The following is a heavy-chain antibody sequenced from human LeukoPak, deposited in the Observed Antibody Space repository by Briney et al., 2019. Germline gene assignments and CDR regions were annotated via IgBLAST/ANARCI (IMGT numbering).Heavy chain of an antibody. CDR1: GYTFTSYY. CDR3: ARDLMESSGWYSGFDY. Sequence: GASVKVSCKASGYTFTSYYMHWVRQAPGQGLEWMGIINPSGGSTCYAQKFQGRVTMTRDTSTSTVYMELSSLRSEDTAVYYCARDLMESSGWYSGFDYWGQGTLVTVSS. D-gene: IGHD6-19*01. J-gene: IGHJ4*02. V-gene: IGHV1-46*01. CDR2: INPSGGST.